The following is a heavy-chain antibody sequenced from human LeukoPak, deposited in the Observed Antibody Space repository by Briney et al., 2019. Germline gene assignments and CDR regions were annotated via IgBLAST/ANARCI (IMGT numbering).Heavy chain of an antibody. CDR2: IWFDGSNK. CDR3: AKFFAPSGGASGWTWTIDY. J-gene: IGHJ4*02. Sequence: PGGSLRLSCAASGFIFSNDAMHWVRQAPGKGLEWVAFIWFDGSNKHYADSVKGRFTISRGNSEDTLYLQMNSLRAEDTAVYYCAKFFAPSGGASGWTWTIDYWGQGTLVTVSS. D-gene: IGHD6-25*01. CDR1: GFIFSNDA. V-gene: IGHV3-30*02.